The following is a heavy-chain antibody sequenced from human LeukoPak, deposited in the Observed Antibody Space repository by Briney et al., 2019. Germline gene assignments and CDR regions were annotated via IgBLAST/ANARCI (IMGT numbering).Heavy chain of an antibody. CDR2: IYYTGIT. Sequence: SETLSLTCAVSGGSVNSGSYYWSWIRQHPGKGLEWIGCIYYTGITNYNPSLKSRVTISVDTSKNQFSLNLNSVTAADTAVYYCATSQCGSDCYLAGDYWGQGTLVTVSS. CDR3: ATSQCGSDCYLAGDY. J-gene: IGHJ4*02. V-gene: IGHV4-61*01. D-gene: IGHD2-21*02. CDR1: GGSVNSGSYY.